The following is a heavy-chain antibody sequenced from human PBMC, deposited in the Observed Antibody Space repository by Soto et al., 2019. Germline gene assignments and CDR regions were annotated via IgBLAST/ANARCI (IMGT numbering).Heavy chain of an antibody. CDR1: GFTFSSYS. J-gene: IGHJ6*02. CDR2: ISSSSSYI. CDR3: ARGRQYSSSWYEYYYYGMDV. V-gene: IGHV3-21*01. Sequence: GGSLRLSCAASGFTFSSYSMNWVRQAPGKGLEWVSSISSSSSYIYYADSVKGLFTISRDNAKNSLYLQMNSLRAEDTAVYYCARGRQYSSSWYEYYYYGMDVWGQGTTVTVSS. D-gene: IGHD6-13*01.